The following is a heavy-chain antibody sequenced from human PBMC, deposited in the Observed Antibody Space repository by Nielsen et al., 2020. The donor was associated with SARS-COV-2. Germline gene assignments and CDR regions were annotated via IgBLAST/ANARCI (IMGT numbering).Heavy chain of an antibody. CDR2: ISRRSSII. Sequence: GGSLRLSCAASGFTFSDYYMSWIRQAPGKGLEGISYISRRSSIIYYAESVRGRFTISRDNAKSSLYLQMTSLRVEDTAVYYCARYRAQGFMGFDYWGQGTLVTVSS. CDR3: ARYRAQGFMGFDY. CDR1: GFTFSDYY. J-gene: IGHJ4*02. V-gene: IGHV3-11*01. D-gene: IGHD3-16*01.